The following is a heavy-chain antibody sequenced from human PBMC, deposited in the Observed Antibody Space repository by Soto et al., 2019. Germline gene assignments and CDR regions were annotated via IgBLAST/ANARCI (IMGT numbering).Heavy chain of an antibody. V-gene: IGHV1-69*12. D-gene: IGHD3-10*01. CDR2: IIPIDATV. J-gene: IGHJ6*01. Sequence: QVQLVQSGAEVKKPGSSVKVSCKASGGTFSNYALISWVRQAPGQGLEWMGGIIPIDATVNYAQKFQGRITITADESTTTAYMDLGSLRCEDTAVYYCARDLLGFGYTYGDVWGQGTTVTVSS. CDR1: GGTFSNYA. CDR3: ARDLLGFGYTYGDV.